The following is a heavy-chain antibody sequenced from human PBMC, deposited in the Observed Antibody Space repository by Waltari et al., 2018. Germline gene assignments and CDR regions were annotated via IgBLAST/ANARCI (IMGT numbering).Heavy chain of an antibody. V-gene: IGHV3-15*01. D-gene: IGHD3-3*01. Sequence: EVQLVESGGGLVKPGGSVRLSCAASGFTFSNAWMSWVRQAPGKGLEWVGRIKSKTDGGTTDYAAPVKGRFTISRDDSKNTLYLQMNSLNPEDPAVYYCTTAGGITIFGVVTYGMDVWGQGTTVTVSS. CDR1: GFTFSNAW. CDR3: TTAGGITIFGVVTYGMDV. CDR2: IKSKTDGGTT. J-gene: IGHJ6*02.